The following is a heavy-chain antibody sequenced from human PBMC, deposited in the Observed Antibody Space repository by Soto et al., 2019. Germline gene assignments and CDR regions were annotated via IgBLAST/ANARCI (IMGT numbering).Heavy chain of an antibody. CDR3: ARHGPRGGSSGWSYYFDY. Sequence: SETLSLTCTFSGGSISSSSYYLGWIRQPPGKGLEWIGSIYYSGSTYYNPSLKSRVTISVDTSKNQFSLKLSSVTAADTAVYYCARHGPRGGSSGWSYYFDYWGQGTLVTVSS. CDR1: GGSISSSSYY. V-gene: IGHV4-39*01. J-gene: IGHJ4*02. CDR2: IYYSGST. D-gene: IGHD6-19*01.